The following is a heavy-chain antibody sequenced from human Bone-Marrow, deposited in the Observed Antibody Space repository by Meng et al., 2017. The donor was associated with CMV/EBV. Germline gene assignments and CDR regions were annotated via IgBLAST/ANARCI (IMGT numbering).Heavy chain of an antibody. CDR3: ARDRWSGYYRGYYYYGMDV. Sequence: ASVKVSCKASGYTFTSYYMHWVRQAPGQGLEWMGIINPSGGSTSYAQKFQGRVTMTRDTSTSTVYMELSSLRSEDTAVYYCARDRWSGYYRGYYYYGMDVWGQGTTVTFSS. CDR2: INPSGGST. CDR1: GYTFTSYY. V-gene: IGHV1-46*01. J-gene: IGHJ6*02. D-gene: IGHD3-3*01.